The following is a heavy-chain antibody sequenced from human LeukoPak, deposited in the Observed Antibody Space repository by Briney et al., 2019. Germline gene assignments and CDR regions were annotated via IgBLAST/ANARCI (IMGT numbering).Heavy chain of an antibody. CDR1: GFTVSSNE. CDR3: ARSTIGPTPDY. J-gene: IGHJ4*02. D-gene: IGHD1-1*01. V-gene: IGHV3-66*02. CDR2: LYSGGLT. Sequence: GGSLRLSCAASGFTVSSNEMSWVRQAPGKGLEWVAVLYSGGLTYYADSVKGRFTISGDSSKNTLYLQMNSLRVEDTAVYYCARSTIGPTPDYWGQGALVTVSS.